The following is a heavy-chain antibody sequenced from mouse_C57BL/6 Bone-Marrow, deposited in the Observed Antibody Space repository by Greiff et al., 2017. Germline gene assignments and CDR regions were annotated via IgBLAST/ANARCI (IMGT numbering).Heavy chain of an antibody. Sequence: VQLQQPGAELVMPGASVKLSCKASGYTFTSYWMHWVKQRPGQGLEWIGEIDPSDSYTNYNQKFKGKSTLTVDKSSSTAYMQLSSLTSEDSAVYYCAYGSSYDYFDDWGQGTTLTVSS. D-gene: IGHD1-1*01. CDR1: GYTFTSYW. J-gene: IGHJ2*01. V-gene: IGHV1-69*01. CDR3: AYGSSYDYFDD. CDR2: IDPSDSYT.